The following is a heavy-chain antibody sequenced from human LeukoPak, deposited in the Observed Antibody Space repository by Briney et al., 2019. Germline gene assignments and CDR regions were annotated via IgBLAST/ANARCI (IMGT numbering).Heavy chain of an antibody. CDR1: GFTFNDYA. Sequence: SLSLSCAASGFTFNDYAMHWVRQAPGKGLEWGSGISWNSGSIGYADSVKGRFTISRDNAKNSLYLQMNSLRAEDTALYYCASGYSYGAFDWGQGTVVTVSS. D-gene: IGHD5-18*01. CDR3: ASGYSYGAFD. J-gene: IGHJ4*02. V-gene: IGHV3-9*01. CDR2: ISWNSGSI.